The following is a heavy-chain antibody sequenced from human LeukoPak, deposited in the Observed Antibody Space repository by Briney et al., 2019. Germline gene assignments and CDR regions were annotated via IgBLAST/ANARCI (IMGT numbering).Heavy chain of an antibody. CDR3: ARDPPGGGAYCGGDCYTIDY. V-gene: IGHV1-69*06. D-gene: IGHD2-21*02. CDR1: VVTFSSYA. CDR2: IFPILSTA. Sequence: SLKLSCKASVVTFSSYAISWVRQAPGQGLEWMGGIFPILSTAHSAKQFPGRVTITADTSTRTAYIGLRGLRSHDTAVYYCARDPPGGGAYCGGDCYTIDYWGQGTLVTVSS. J-gene: IGHJ4*02.